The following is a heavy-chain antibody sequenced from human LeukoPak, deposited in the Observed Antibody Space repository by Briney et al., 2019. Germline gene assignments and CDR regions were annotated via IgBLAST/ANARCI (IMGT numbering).Heavy chain of an antibody. Sequence: GGSLRLSCAASGFTFSSYAMSWVRQAPGKGLEWVSGISGSGGSTDYADSVKGRFIISRDNSKNTLYLQMNSLRAEDTAVYYCAKDIVVVTAPVAFDIWGQGIMVTVSS. CDR3: AKDIVVVTAPVAFDI. D-gene: IGHD2-21*02. CDR1: GFTFSSYA. J-gene: IGHJ3*02. V-gene: IGHV3-23*01. CDR2: ISGSGGST.